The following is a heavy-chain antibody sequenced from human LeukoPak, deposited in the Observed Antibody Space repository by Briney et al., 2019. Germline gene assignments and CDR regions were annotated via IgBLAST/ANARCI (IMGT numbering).Heavy chain of an antibody. CDR3: ARVADIVVVPAAQGAFDY. D-gene: IGHD2-2*01. J-gene: IGHJ4*02. CDR1: GGTFSSYA. Sequence: SVKVSCKASGGTFSSYAISWARQAPGQGLEWMGGIIPIFGTANYAQKFQGRVTITTDESTSTAYMELSSLRSEDTAVYYCARVADIVVVPAAQGAFDYWGQGTLVTVSS. V-gene: IGHV1-69*05. CDR2: IIPIFGTA.